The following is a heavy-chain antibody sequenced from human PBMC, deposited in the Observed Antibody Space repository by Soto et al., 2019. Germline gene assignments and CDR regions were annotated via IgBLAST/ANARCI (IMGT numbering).Heavy chain of an antibody. D-gene: IGHD5-18*01. CDR2: IIPMFGTA. CDR3: ASGIQLWLRRINNGYSG. V-gene: IGHV1-69*12. J-gene: IGHJ4*02. CDR1: GGTFSTYA. Sequence: QVQLVQSGAEVKKPESSVKVSCKAPGGTFSTYAISWVRQAPGQGLEWMGGIIPMFGTANYAQRFQDRVTITGDESTSTVYMELSSLRSEDTAVYFCASGIQLWLRRINNGYSGWGQGTLVTVSS.